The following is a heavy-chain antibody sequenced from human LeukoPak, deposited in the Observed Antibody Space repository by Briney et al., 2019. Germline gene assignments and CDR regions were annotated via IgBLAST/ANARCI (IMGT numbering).Heavy chain of an antibody. CDR1: GFTFSSYS. CDR3: ARGGEMGFDY. J-gene: IGHJ4*02. CDR2: VSTGSNYI. V-gene: IGHV3-21*01. Sequence: GGSLRLSCTASGFTFSSYSLNWVRQAPGKGLEWVSSVSTGSNYIYYADSVKGRFTISRDNDKNSLYLQMNSLRVEDTAVYYCARGGEMGFDYWGQGTLVTVSS. D-gene: IGHD5-24*01.